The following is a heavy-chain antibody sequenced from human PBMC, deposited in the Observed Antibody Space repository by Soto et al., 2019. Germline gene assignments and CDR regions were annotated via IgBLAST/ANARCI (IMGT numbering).Heavy chain of an antibody. D-gene: IGHD3-3*01. CDR3: ARGGVLRFLKWFPGGWLDP. CDR1: GDSIGTDGYY. V-gene: IGHV4-31*11. CDR2: MYYSGST. Sequence: QVQLQESGPGLVKPSHTLSLTCAVSGDSIGTDGYYWSWIRQVPGKGLEWIGHMYYSGSTSYNPSLKIRVTISGDKSKNQFSLSLTSVTAADTAVYFCARGGVLRFLKWFPGGWLDPWGQGTLVSVSS. J-gene: IGHJ5*02.